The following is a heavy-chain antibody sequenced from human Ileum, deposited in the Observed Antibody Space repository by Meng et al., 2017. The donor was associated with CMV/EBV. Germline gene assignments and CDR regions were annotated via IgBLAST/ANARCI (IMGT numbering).Heavy chain of an antibody. CDR3: TRVTDGS. CDR2: IIPIFGTA. D-gene: IGHD4-23*01. CDR1: GGAVSGYA. Sequence: SSVKGSGKACGGAVSGYAINWVRETTGQGVKWMGAIIPIFGTANYAEKFQSRVTITTDDSTSTAYMGLSSLRSEDTAVYYCTRVTDGSWGQGTLVTVSS. J-gene: IGHJ5*02. V-gene: IGHV1-69*05.